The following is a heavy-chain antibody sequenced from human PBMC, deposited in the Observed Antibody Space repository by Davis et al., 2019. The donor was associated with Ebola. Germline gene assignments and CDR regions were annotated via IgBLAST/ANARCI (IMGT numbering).Heavy chain of an antibody. J-gene: IGHJ4*02. Sequence: GGSLRLSCTASGFTFGAYAMSWFRQAPGKGLEWVGFIRSKAYGGTTEYAASVKGRFTISRDDSKSIAYLQMNSLKTEDTAVYYCVKDLDYWGQGTLVTVSS. CDR3: VKDLDY. CDR2: IRSKAYGGTT. CDR1: GFTFGAYA. V-gene: IGHV3-49*03.